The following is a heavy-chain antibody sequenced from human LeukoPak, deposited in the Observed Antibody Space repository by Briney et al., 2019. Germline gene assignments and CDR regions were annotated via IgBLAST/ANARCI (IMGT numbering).Heavy chain of an antibody. D-gene: IGHD3-22*01. J-gene: IGHJ4*02. V-gene: IGHV3-74*01. CDR2: INSDGSST. CDR3: ASEYYYDSSGYSAFDY. CDR1: GFTFSSYW. Sequence: GGSLRLSCAASGFTFSSYWMHWVRQAPGKGLVWVSRINSDGSSTSYADSVKGRFTISRDNAKNTLYLQMNSLRAEDTAVYYCASEYYYDSSGYSAFDYWGRGTLVTVSS.